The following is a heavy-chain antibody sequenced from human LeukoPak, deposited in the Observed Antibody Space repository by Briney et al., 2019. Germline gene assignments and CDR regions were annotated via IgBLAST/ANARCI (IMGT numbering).Heavy chain of an antibody. Sequence: GGSLRLSCAASGFTFSSYSMNWVRQAPGRGLEWVSYISSSSSTIYYADSVKGRFTISRDNAKNSLYLQMNSLRAEDTAVYYCARVRTMYGMDVWGQGTTVTVSS. CDR2: ISSSSSTI. V-gene: IGHV3-48*04. J-gene: IGHJ6*02. D-gene: IGHD1-1*01. CDR1: GFTFSSYS. CDR3: ARVRTMYGMDV.